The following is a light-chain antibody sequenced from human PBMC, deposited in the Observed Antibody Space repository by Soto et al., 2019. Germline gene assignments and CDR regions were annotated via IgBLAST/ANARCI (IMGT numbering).Light chain of an antibody. CDR3: ATWDDSLNGHVV. CDR1: RSNIGSNT. J-gene: IGLJ2*01. CDR2: SNN. Sequence: QSVLTQPPSESGTPGQRVTISCSGSRSNIGSNTVNWYQQLPGTAPKFLIYSNNQRPSGVPKRFSGSKSGTSASLAISGLQSEDEADYYCATWDDSLNGHVVFGGGTKHTVL. V-gene: IGLV1-44*01.